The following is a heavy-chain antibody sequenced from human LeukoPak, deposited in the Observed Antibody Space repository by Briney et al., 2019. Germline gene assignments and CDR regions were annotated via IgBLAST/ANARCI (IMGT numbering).Heavy chain of an antibody. CDR1: GFTFSSYS. CDR2: ISNSSRYI. D-gene: IGHD3-10*01. J-gene: IGHJ4*02. Sequence: GGSLRLSCAASGFTFSSYSMNWVRQAPGKGLEWVSSISNSSRYIYYADSVKGRFTIAREKAKNSLYLQMNSLRAEDTDVYYCARDHPQTYYYGLGSYCSYWGQGTLVTVSS. CDR3: ARDHPQTYYYGLGSYCSY. V-gene: IGHV3-21*01.